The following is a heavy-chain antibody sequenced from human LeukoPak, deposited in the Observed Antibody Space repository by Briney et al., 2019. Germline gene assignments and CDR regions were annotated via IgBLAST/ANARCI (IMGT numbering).Heavy chain of an antibody. J-gene: IGHJ3*02. V-gene: IGHV3-48*01. CDR3: AKSIAAAGIGWDAFDI. Sequence: GGSLRLSCEASGFSFSSEPMNWVGQAPGKGLEWISHIRSSGNIIYYAESVRGRFTISRDNSKNTLYLQMNSLRAEDTAVYYCAKSIAAAGIGWDAFDIWGQGTMVTVSS. D-gene: IGHD6-13*01. CDR2: IRSSGNII. CDR1: GFSFSSEP.